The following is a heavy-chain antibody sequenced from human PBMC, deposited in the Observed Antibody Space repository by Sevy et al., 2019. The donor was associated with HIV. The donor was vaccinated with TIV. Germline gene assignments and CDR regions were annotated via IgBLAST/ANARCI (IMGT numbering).Heavy chain of an antibody. CDR1: GFTFNNVG. V-gene: IGHV3-30*03. CDR2: ISYDGSNK. CDR3: ARIKVDTSLEPTVDYYYHGLDV. Sequence: GGSLRLSCAASGFTFNNVGIHWVHQAPGKGLEWVAVISYDGSNKFYADSVKGRFTISRDNSKNTLYLQIHSLRPDDTAVHYCARIKVDTSLEPTVDYYYHGLDVWGQGTTVTVSS. D-gene: IGHD5-18*01. J-gene: IGHJ6*02.